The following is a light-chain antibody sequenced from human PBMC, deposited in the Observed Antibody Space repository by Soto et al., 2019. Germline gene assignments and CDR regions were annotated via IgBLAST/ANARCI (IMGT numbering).Light chain of an antibody. CDR1: QSISSW. Sequence: DIQMTQSPSTLSASVGDRVTITCRASQSISSWLAWYQQKPGKAPKLLIYKASSLESGVPSRFSGSASGPAVTLTISSLQPDDFSTYYCQQYNSPYTFGQGTKLEIK. CDR3: QQYNSPYT. CDR2: KAS. V-gene: IGKV1-5*03. J-gene: IGKJ2*01.